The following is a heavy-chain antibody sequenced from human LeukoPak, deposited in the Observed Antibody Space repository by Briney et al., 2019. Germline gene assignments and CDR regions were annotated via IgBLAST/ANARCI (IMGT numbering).Heavy chain of an antibody. V-gene: IGHV1-8*01. Sequence: GASVKVSCKASGYSFTSYDINWVRQATGQGPEWIGWMNPSSGNTGYAQRLQGSVTMTRDTSTSTAYLELSSLRSEDTAVYYCAAHTYYFSSGSFGHWGQGTLVTVSS. J-gene: IGHJ4*02. CDR2: MNPSSGNT. CDR1: GYSFTSYD. D-gene: IGHD3-10*01. CDR3: AAHTYYFSSGSFGH.